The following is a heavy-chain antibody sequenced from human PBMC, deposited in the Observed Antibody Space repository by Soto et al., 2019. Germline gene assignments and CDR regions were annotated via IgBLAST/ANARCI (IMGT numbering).Heavy chain of an antibody. V-gene: IGHV3-23*01. J-gene: IGHJ3*02. CDR2: ISGSGGST. Sequence: GRSLRLSCAASGFTFSSYAMSWVRQAPGKGLEWVSAISGSGGSTYYADSVKGRFTISRDNSKNTLYLQMSSLRAEDTAVYYCAKLIAAADRADAFDIWGQGTMVTVSS. CDR1: GFTFSSYA. D-gene: IGHD6-13*01. CDR3: AKLIAAADRADAFDI.